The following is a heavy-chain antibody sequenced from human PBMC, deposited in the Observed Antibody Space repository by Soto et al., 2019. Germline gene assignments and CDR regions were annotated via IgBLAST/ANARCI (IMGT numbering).Heavy chain of an antibody. V-gene: IGHV1-46*01. Sequence: GASVKVSCKASGYIFTAYSMHWVRQAPGQGLEWMGVVNPSGGSTNYAQKFQGRITMTRDTSTSTVYMDLSSLTSEDTAVYYCAREANCSDRICYSEYLQRWGQGTLVTVYS. CDR2: VNPSGGST. D-gene: IGHD2-15*01. J-gene: IGHJ1*01. CDR3: AREANCSDRICYSEYLQR. CDR1: GYIFTAYS.